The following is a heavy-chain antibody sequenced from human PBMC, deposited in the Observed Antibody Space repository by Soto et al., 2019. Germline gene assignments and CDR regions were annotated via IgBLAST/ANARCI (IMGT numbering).Heavy chain of an antibody. CDR2: ISGSGGST. Sequence: GGSLRLSCAASGFTFSSYAMSWVRQAPGKGLEWVSAISGSGGSTYYADSVKGRFTISRDNSKNTLYLQMNSLRAEDTAVYYCAKDATYYDFWSGYSQTFDYWGRGTLVTVSS. CDR3: AKDATYYDFWSGYSQTFDY. CDR1: GFTFSSYA. D-gene: IGHD3-3*01. J-gene: IGHJ4*02. V-gene: IGHV3-23*01.